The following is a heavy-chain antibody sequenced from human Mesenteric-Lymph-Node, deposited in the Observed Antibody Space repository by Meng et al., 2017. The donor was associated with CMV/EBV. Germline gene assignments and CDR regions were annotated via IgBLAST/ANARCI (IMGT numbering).Heavy chain of an antibody. CDR3: ARDNNYDFWSAWDYYGMDV. J-gene: IGHJ6*02. V-gene: IGHV3-48*03. CDR2: ISSSGSTI. Sequence: GESLKISCSASGFTFSSYEMNWVRQTPGKGLEWVSFISSSGSTIDFADSVKGRFTISRDNAKNSLYLQMNSLRAEDTAVYYCARDNNYDFWSAWDYYGMDVWGQGTTVTVSS. D-gene: IGHD3-3*01. CDR1: GFTFSSYE.